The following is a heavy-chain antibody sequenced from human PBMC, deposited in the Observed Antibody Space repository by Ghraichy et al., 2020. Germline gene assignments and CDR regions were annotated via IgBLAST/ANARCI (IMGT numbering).Heavy chain of an antibody. CDR1: GYTFTGYY. CDR2: INPNSGGT. Sequence: ASVKVSCKASGYTFTGYYMHWVRQAPGQGLEWMGWINPNSGGTNYAQKFQGRVTMTRDTSISTAYMELSRLRSDDTAVYYCAREDGIVATIWYWGHGTLVTVSS. J-gene: IGHJ4*01. CDR3: AREDGIVATIWY. D-gene: IGHD5-12*01. V-gene: IGHV1-2*02.